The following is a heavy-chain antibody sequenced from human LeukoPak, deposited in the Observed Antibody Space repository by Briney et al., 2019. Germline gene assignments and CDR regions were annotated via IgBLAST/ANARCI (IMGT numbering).Heavy chain of an antibody. V-gene: IGHV1-24*01. Sequence: ASVKVSCKVSGYTLTELSMHWVRQAPGKGLEWMGGFDPEDGETIYAQKFQGRVTMTEGTSTDTAYMELSSLRSEDTAVYYCARLGSYHKFDYWGQGTLVTVSS. J-gene: IGHJ4*02. CDR2: FDPEDGET. CDR1: GYTLTELS. D-gene: IGHD1-26*01. CDR3: ARLGSYHKFDY.